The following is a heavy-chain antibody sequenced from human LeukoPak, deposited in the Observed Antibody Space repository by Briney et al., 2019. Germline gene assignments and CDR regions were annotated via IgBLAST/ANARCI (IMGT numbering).Heavy chain of an antibody. CDR2: ISGSGGST. CDR3: AKDLIAVAVDY. Sequence: GRSLRLSCAASGFTFDDYAMSWVRQAPGKGLEWVSAISGSGGSTYYADSVKGRFTISRDNSKNTLYLQMNSLRAEDTAVYYCAKDLIAVAVDYWGQGTLVTVSS. D-gene: IGHD6-19*01. J-gene: IGHJ4*02. CDR1: GFTFDDYA. V-gene: IGHV3-23*01.